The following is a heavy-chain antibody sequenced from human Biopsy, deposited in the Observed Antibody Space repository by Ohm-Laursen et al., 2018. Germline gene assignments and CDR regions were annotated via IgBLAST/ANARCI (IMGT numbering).Heavy chain of an antibody. V-gene: IGHV4-59*01. CDR2: ISYTGDT. CDR3: ARSNGYGDYRFDD. D-gene: IGHD4-11*01. J-gene: IGHJ4*02. CDR1: GDSISSDF. Sequence: SETLSLTCTVSGDSISSDFWSWIRQTPGKGLEWIGYISYTGDTNYNPSLESRITISLDTSKNQFSLMLSSVTAADTVVYYWARSNGYGDYRFDDWGQGTLVTVAS.